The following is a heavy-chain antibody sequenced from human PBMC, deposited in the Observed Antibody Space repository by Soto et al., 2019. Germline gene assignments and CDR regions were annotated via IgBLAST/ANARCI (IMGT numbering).Heavy chain of an antibody. CDR1: GGTFSSYA. D-gene: IGHD3-3*01. J-gene: IGHJ6*02. Sequence: QVQLVQSGAEVKKPGSSVKVSCKASGGTFSSYAISWVRQAPGQGLEWMGGIIPIFGTANYAQKFQGRVTITADESTSTAYVELSSLRSEDTAVYYCARAKYYDFWSGYYTLYYYYGMDVWGQGTTVTVSS. V-gene: IGHV1-69*01. CDR2: IIPIFGTA. CDR3: ARAKYYDFWSGYYTLYYYYGMDV.